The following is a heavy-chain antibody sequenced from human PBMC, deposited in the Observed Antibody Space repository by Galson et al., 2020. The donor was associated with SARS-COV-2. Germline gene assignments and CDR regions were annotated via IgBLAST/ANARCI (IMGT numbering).Heavy chain of an antibody. CDR2: IHSSGST. CDR1: GGSSSGHY. D-gene: IGHD2-21*02. Sequence: SETLSLTCADYGGSSSGHYWSWIRQPPGKGLECLGQIHSSGSTNHNPSLKHRVTISVDTSKNHFSLKLSSVTAADTAVYYCAREENLLLVVTATRMCYFDYWGRGTLATVSS. CDR3: AREENLLLVVTATRMCYFDY. V-gene: IGHV4-34*01. J-gene: IGHJ4*02.